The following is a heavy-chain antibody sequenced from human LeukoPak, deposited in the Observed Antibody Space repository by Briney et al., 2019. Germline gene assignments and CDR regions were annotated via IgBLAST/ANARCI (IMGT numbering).Heavy chain of an antibody. CDR2: IKQDGSER. D-gene: IGHD3-16*02. V-gene: IGHV3-7*01. Sequence: GGSLRLSCAASGFTFSNYWVSWFRQAPGQGLEWVASIKQDGSERSYVDSVKGRFTISRDNAKNSLFLQLSSLRVEDTAVYYCARGSMHIYHLYTDYWGQGTLVTVSS. J-gene: IGHJ4*02. CDR1: GFTFSNYW. CDR3: ARGSMHIYHLYTDY.